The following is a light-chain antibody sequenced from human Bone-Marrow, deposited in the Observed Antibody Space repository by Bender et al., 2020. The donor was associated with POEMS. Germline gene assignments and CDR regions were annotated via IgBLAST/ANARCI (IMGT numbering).Light chain of an antibody. Sequence: QSALTQPASVSGSPGQSITISCTGTSSDVGSHNLVSWYQQHPGKAPKLMIYEDNKRPSGVSNRFSGSKSGITASLTISGLQAEDEAEYYCQAWDTYSVIFGGGTKLTVL. CDR3: QAWDTYSVI. CDR1: SSDVGSHNL. V-gene: IGLV2-23*01. CDR2: EDN. J-gene: IGLJ2*01.